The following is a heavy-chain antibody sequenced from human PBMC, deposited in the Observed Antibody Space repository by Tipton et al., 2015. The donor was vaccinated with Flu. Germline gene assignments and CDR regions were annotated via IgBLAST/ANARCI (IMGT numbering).Heavy chain of an antibody. CDR1: GFTFSSYA. CDR2: ISGSGGST. Sequence: SLRLSCAASGFTFSSYAMSWVRQAPGKGLEWVSAISGSGGSTYYADSVKGRFTISRDNSKNTLYLQMNSLRADDTAVYYCASFRITMVRYGDFDYWGQGTLVTVSS. CDR3: ASFRITMVRYGDFDY. J-gene: IGHJ4*02. D-gene: IGHD3-10*01. V-gene: IGHV3-23*01.